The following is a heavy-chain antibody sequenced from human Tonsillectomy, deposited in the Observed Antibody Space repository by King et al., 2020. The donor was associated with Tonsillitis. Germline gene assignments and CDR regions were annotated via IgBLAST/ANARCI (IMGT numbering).Heavy chain of an antibody. V-gene: IGHV3-11*05. J-gene: IGHJ3*02. Sequence: VQLVESGGGLVKPGGSLRLSCAASGFTFGDYYMSWIRQAPGKGLEWVSYISSSSSYTNYADSVKGRFTISRDNAKNSLYLQMNSLRAEDTAVYYCARVRVLITMVRGGPDAFDIWGQGTMVTVSS. CDR1: GFTFGDYY. CDR3: ARVRVLITMVRGGPDAFDI. D-gene: IGHD3-10*01. CDR2: ISSSSSYT.